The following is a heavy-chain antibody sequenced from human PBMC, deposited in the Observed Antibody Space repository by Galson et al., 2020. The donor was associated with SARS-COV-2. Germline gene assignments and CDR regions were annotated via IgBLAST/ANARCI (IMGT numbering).Heavy chain of an antibody. V-gene: IGHV7-4-1*02. D-gene: IGHD2-2*01. CDR3: ARGPLPAAMICPFDL. CDR1: GYTFTSYA. J-gene: IGHJ2*01. CDR2: INTNTGNP. Sequence: ASVKVSCKASGYTFTSYAMNRVRQAPGQGLEWMGWINTNTGNPTYAQGFTGRFVFSLDTSVSTAYLQISSLKAEDTAVYYCARGPLPAAMICPFDLWGRGTLVTVSS.